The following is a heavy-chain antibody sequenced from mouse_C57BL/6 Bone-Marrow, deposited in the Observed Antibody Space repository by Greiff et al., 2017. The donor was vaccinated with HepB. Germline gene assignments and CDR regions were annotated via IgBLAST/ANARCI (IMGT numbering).Heavy chain of an antibody. J-gene: IGHJ3*01. V-gene: IGHV5-6*01. D-gene: IGHD2-5*01. CDR3: ARGGGFYSNYPFAY. CDR2: ISSGGSYT. CDR1: GFTFSRYG. Sequence: EVHLVESGGDLVKPGGSLKLSCAASGFTFSRYGMSWVRQTPDKRLEWVATISSGGSYTYYPDSVKGRFTISRDNAKNTLYLQMSSLKSEDTAMYYCARGGGFYSNYPFAYWGQGTLVTVSA.